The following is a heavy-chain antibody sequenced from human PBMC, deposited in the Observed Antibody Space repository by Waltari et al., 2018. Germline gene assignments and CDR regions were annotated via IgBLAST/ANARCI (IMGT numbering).Heavy chain of an antibody. V-gene: IGHV4-59*01. J-gene: IGHJ4*02. CDR2: IYYNGST. CDR1: GGPISSYY. CDR3: ARGGYCSGGSCYFSPHY. D-gene: IGHD2-15*01. Sequence: QVQLQESGPGLVKPSETLSLTCTASGGPISSYYWSWIRQPPGKGLEGIGYIYYNGSTNYNPSLKSRVTISVDTSKNQFSLKLSSVTAADTAVYYCARGGYCSGGSCYFSPHYWGQGTLVTVSS.